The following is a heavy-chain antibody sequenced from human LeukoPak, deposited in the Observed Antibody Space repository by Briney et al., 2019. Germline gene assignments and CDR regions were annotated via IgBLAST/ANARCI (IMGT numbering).Heavy chain of an antibody. CDR3: AREVQQLDYYYYGMDV. CDR2: ISSSSSYI. J-gene: IGHJ6*02. CDR1: GFTFSGYS. D-gene: IGHD6-13*01. V-gene: IGHV3-21*01. Sequence: GGSLRLSCAASGFTFSGYSMNWVRQAPGKGLEWVSSISSSSSYIYYADSVKGRFTISRDNAKNSLYLQMNSLRAEDTAVYYCAREVQQLDYYYYGMDVWGQGTTVTVSS.